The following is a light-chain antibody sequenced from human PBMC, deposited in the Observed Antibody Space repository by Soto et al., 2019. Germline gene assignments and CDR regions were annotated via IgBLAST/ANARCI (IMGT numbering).Light chain of an antibody. J-gene: IGLJ1*01. Sequence: QSALTQPASVSGSPGQSITISCTGTTSDVGGYEYVSWYQQHPGKAPKLIIFEVSKRPLGVPDRFSGTKSGNTASLIVSGLQPDDEAEYHCTSYTGDDFTFVFGSGTKLTVL. CDR3: TSYTGDDFTFV. CDR2: EVS. V-gene: IGLV2-14*03. CDR1: TSDVGGYEY.